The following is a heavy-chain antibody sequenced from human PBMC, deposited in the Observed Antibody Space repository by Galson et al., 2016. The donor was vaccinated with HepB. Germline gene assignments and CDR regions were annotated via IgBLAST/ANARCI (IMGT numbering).Heavy chain of an antibody. V-gene: IGHV3-23*01. CDR1: GFTFSSSS. J-gene: IGHJ4*02. Sequence: SLRLSCAASGFTFSSSSMSWVRQAPGKGLEWVSSIDGKDDTTYYADSVKGRLTISRDSSKNILSLQMNSLRADDTAVYYCAKGGDSDNWGQGTLVTASS. D-gene: IGHD2-21*02. CDR3: AKGGDSDN. CDR2: IDGKDDTT.